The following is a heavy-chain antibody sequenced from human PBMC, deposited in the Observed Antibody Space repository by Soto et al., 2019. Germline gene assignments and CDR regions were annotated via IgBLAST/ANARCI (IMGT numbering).Heavy chain of an antibody. J-gene: IGHJ4*02. V-gene: IGHV1-69*04. Sequence: ASVKVSCKASGGTFSSYTISWVRQAPGQGLEWMGRIIPILGIANYAQKFQGRVTITADKSTSTAYMELSSLRSEDTAVYYCARDRLANYYEHPIDYWGQGTLVTVSS. CDR1: GGTFSSYT. CDR3: ARDRLANYYEHPIDY. CDR2: IIPILGIA. D-gene: IGHD3-22*01.